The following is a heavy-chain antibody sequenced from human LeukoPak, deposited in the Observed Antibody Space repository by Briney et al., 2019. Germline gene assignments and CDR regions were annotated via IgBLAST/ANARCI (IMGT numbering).Heavy chain of an antibody. V-gene: IGHV3-33*01. J-gene: IGHJ4*02. CDR1: GFPFSSYG. D-gene: IGHD4-23*01. CDR2: IWSDGSNK. CDR3: ARSYGGNSYYFDS. Sequence: GGSLRLSCAASGFPFSSYGMHWVRQAPGKGLEWVTFIWSDGSNKYDADSVKGRFTISRDNSKNTVYLQMNSLRAEDTAVYYCARSYGGNSYYFDSWGQGTLVTVSS.